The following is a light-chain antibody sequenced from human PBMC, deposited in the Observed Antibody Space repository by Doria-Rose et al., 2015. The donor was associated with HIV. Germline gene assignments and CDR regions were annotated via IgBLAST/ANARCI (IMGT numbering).Light chain of an antibody. CDR2: AAS. CDR1: QTVSTY. CDR3: QQTYSSPPWT. Sequence: SASLGDRVTSTCRASQTVSTYLNWFQQEPGKAPKLLIYAASRLQSGVPSRFSGSGSGTDFTLTISGLQPGDFATYYCQQTYSSPPWTFGQGTKVEMK. V-gene: IGKV1-39*01. J-gene: IGKJ1*01.